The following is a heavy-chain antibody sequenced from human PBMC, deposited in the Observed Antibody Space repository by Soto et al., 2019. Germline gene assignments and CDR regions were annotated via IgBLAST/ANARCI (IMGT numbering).Heavy chain of an antibody. V-gene: IGHV3-74*01. CDR2: INTDGSST. CDR3: VRAAARGDS. J-gene: IGHJ4*02. CDR1: GFYFSGDW. Sequence: GGSLRLSCAASGFYFSGDWMHWVRQVPGRGLEWVCRINTDGSSTPYADAVKGRFTISRDNAKNKLYLQMSSLRAADTAVYYCVRAAARGDSSGQGTQVTVYS. D-gene: IGHD3-10*01.